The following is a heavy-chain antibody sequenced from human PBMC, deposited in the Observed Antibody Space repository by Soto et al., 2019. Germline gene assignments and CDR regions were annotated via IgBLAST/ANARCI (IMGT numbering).Heavy chain of an antibody. V-gene: IGHV3-66*01. D-gene: IGHD7-27*01. CDR2: IYKSGNT. Sequence: GGSLRLSCATSGFTVSTNYMSWVRQAPGKGLEWVSLIYKSGNTYYADSAKGRFTISRDNSNNTLYLQMNNLRAEDTAVYYCASTSSGLYYYSMDVWGKGTTVTVSS. CDR3: ASTSSGLYYYSMDV. CDR1: GFTVSTNY. J-gene: IGHJ6*03.